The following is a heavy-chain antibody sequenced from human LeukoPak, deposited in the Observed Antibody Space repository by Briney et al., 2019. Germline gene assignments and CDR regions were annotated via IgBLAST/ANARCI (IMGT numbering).Heavy chain of an antibody. CDR2: MYHTGST. V-gene: IGHV4-4*01. CDR3: ARRQDGSGSYY. D-gene: IGHD3-10*01. CDR1: GXSISSTNW. J-gene: IGHJ4*02. Sequence: PETLSLTCAVSGXSISSTNWWTWVRQPPGQGLEWIGEMYHTGSTNYNPSLKSRVTISVDKSNNQSSLKLSSVTAADTAVYFCARRQDGSGSYYWGQGTLVTVSS.